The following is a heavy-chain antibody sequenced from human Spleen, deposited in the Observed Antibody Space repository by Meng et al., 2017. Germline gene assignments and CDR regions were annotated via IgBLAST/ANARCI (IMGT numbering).Heavy chain of an antibody. D-gene: IGHD3-22*01. V-gene: IGHV4-39*07. J-gene: IGHJ5*02. CDR2: IYYSGRT. CDR1: GGSISSSNYY. Sequence: QLQLQESGPGLVKPSETLSLTCTVSGGSISSSNYYWGWIRQPPGKGLEWVGSIYYSGRTFYNPSLNSRVTISVDTSKSQLSLKLSSMTAADTAVYYCARYVFDSSSLYSNWFDPWGQGTLVTVSS. CDR3: ARYVFDSSSLYSNWFDP.